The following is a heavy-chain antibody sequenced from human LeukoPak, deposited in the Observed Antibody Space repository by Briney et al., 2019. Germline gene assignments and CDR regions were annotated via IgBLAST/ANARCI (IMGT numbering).Heavy chain of an antibody. Sequence: PGGSLRLSCAASGFTISGYWMHWVRQAPGKGLVWVSRISGDGSITAYADSVKGRFTISRDNTKNSLYPQMNSLRAEDTALYYCARGCAGTTCYGWFDPWGQGTLVTVSS. V-gene: IGHV3-74*01. CDR3: ARGCAGTTCYGWFDP. CDR2: ISGDGSIT. J-gene: IGHJ5*02. CDR1: GFTISGYW. D-gene: IGHD2-2*01.